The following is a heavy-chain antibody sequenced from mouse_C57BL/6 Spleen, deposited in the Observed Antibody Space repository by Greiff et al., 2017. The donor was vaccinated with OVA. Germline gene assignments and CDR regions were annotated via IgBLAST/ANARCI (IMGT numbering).Heavy chain of an antibody. CDR3: ARWALLGY. D-gene: IGHD2-12*01. V-gene: IGHV1-52*01. CDR1: GYTFTSYW. J-gene: IGHJ2*01. Sequence: QVQLKQPGAELVRPGSSVKLSCKASGYTFTSYWMHWVKQRPIQGLEWIGNIDPSDSETHYNQKFKDKATLTVDKASSTAYMQLSILTSEYSAVYHCARWALLGYWGQVTTLTVSS. CDR2: IDPSDSET.